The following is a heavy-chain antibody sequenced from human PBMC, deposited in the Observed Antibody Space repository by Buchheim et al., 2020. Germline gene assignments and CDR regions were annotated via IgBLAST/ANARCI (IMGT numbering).Heavy chain of an antibody. Sequence: QVQLVESGGGVVQPGRSLRLSCAASGFTFSSYAMHWVRQAPGKGLEWVAVISYDGSNKYYADSVKGRFTISRDNSKNTLYLQMNSLRAEDTAVYYCARGPPTVIAEYFQHWGQGTL. CDR2: ISYDGSNK. CDR3: ARGPPTVIAEYFQH. D-gene: IGHD4-17*01. V-gene: IGHV3-30-3*01. J-gene: IGHJ1*01. CDR1: GFTFSSYA.